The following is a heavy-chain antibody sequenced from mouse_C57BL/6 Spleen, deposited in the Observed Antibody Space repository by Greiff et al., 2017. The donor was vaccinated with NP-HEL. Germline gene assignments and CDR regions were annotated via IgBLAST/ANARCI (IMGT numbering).Heavy chain of an antibody. Sequence: DVHLVESGGGLVKPGGSLKLSCAASGFTFSSYAMSWVRQTPEKRLEWVATISDGGSYTYYPDNVKGRFTISRDNAKNNLYLQMSHLKSEDTAMYYCARVLLAMDYWGQGTSVTVSS. CDR1: GFTFSSYA. CDR2: ISDGGSYT. CDR3: ARVLLAMDY. J-gene: IGHJ4*01. D-gene: IGHD1-1*01. V-gene: IGHV5-4*01.